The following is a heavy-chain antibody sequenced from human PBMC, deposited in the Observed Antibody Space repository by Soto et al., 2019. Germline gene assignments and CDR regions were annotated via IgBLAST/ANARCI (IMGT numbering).Heavy chain of an antibody. CDR3: AKKRGSGYDSNWYFDL. V-gene: IGHV3-30*18. J-gene: IGHJ2*01. Sequence: VGSLRLSCAASGFTFSSYGMHWVRQAPGKGLEWVAVISYDGSNKYYADSVKGRFTISRDNSKNTLYLQMNSLRAEDTAVYYCAKKRGSGYDSNWYFDLWGRGTLVTGSS. CDR2: ISYDGSNK. D-gene: IGHD5-12*01. CDR1: GFTFSSYG.